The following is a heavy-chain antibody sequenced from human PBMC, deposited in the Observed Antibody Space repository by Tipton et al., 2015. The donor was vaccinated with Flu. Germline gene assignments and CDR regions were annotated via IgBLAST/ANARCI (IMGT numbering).Heavy chain of an antibody. D-gene: IGHD6-13*01. CDR1: GFTFSSYG. CDR2: IKQDGSEK. V-gene: IGHV3-7*01. J-gene: IGHJ4*02. Sequence: SLRLSCAASGFTFSSYGMRWVRQAPGKGLEWVANIKQDGSEKYYVDSVKGRFTISRDNAKNSLYLQMNSLRAEDTAVYYCARGRYSCDYWGQGTLVTVSS. CDR3: ARGRYSCDY.